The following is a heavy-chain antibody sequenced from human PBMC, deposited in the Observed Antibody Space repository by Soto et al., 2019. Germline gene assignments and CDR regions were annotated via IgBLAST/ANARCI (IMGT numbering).Heavy chain of an antibody. D-gene: IGHD2-15*01. J-gene: IGHJ5*02. CDR1: GFPFSNHA. CDR2: ISDGGDLI. CDR3: AKRQGTGLAAKNFDP. V-gene: IGHV3-23*01. Sequence: GSLRLSCAASGFPFSNHAMSWVRQAPGKGLEWVSGISDGGDLIYYADSVKGRFSMSRDNSENMLYLQMTNLRAEDTAIYFCAKRQGTGLAAKNFDPWGQGTLVTVSS.